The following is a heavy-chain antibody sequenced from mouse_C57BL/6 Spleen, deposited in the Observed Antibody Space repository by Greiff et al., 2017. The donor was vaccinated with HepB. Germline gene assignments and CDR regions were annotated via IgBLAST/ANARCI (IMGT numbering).Heavy chain of an antibody. CDR3: TSRYYRYRYAMDY. V-gene: IGHV1-5*01. Sequence: VQLKESGAVLARPGASVKMSCKTSGYTFTSYWMHWVKQRPGQGLEWIGAIYPGNSDTSYNQKFKGKAKLTAVTSASTAYMELCSLTNEDSAVYYVTSRYYRYRYAMDYWGQGTSVTVSS. CDR2: IYPGNSDT. J-gene: IGHJ4*01. D-gene: IGHD2-14*01. CDR1: GYTFTSYW.